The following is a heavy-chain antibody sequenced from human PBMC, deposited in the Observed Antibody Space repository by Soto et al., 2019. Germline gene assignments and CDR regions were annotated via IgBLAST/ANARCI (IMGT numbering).Heavy chain of an antibody. D-gene: IGHD3-22*01. J-gene: IGHJ4*02. Sequence: SETLSLTCTVSGGSISSGDYYWSWIRQPPGKGLEWIGYIYYSGSTYYNPSLKSRVTISVDTSKNQFSLKLSSVTAADTAVYYCARRYYDSSGYPPQGFYYFDYWGQGTLVTVS. CDR1: GGSISSGDYY. CDR3: ARRYYDSSGYPPQGFYYFDY. CDR2: IYYSGST. V-gene: IGHV4-30-4*01.